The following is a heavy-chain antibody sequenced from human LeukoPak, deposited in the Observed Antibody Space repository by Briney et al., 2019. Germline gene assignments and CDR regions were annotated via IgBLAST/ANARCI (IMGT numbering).Heavy chain of an antibody. V-gene: IGHV3-43D*03. Sequence: GGSLRLSCAASGFTFDDYAMHWVRQAPGKGLEWVSLISWDGGSTYYADSVKGRFTISRDNSKNSLYLQMNSLRAEDTALYYCAKGGQIAAAGTPPDYWGQGTLVTVSS. CDR2: ISWDGGST. D-gene: IGHD6-13*01. CDR3: AKGGQIAAAGTPPDY. CDR1: GFTFDDYA. J-gene: IGHJ4*02.